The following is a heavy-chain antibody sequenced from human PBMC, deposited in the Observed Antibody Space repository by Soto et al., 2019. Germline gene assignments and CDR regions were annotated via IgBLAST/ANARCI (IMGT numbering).Heavy chain of an antibody. CDR2: IYYSGST. J-gene: IGHJ4*02. D-gene: IGHD6-6*01. CDR1: GGSISSYY. Sequence: SETLSLTCTVSGGSISSYYWSWIRQPPGKGLEWIGYIYYSGSTNYNPSLKSRVTISVDTSKNQFSLKLSSVTAADTAVYYCARTPLYSSSYYFDYWGQGTLVTVSS. CDR3: ARTPLYSSSYYFDY. V-gene: IGHV4-59*01.